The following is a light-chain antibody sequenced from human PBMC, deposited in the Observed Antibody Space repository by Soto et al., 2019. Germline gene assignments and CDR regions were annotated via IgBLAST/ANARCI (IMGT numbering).Light chain of an antibody. CDR1: QSVSSSY. V-gene: IGKV3-15*01. CDR2: RAS. CDR3: QQYNNWPRAT. J-gene: IGKJ4*01. Sequence: ERVITQSPATLSVSPRERHTLSCRASQSVSSSYLAWYQKKPDQAPRLFICRASSRATGLPARFSASGSGTDLNLTISGLQPEDFAVYYCQQYNNWPRATFGGGTKVDIK.